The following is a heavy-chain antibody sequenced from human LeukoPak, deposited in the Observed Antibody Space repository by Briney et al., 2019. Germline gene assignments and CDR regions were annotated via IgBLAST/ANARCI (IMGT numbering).Heavy chain of an antibody. CDR3: ARLTMVRAYDAFDI. CDR1: GGSISSYY. Sequence: PSETLSLTCTVSGGSISSYYWSWIRQPPGKGLEWMGYIYYSGSTNYNPSLKSRVTISVDTSKNQFFLKLSSVTATDTAVYYCARLTMVRAYDAFDIWGQGTMVTVSS. V-gene: IGHV4-59*08. CDR2: IYYSGST. J-gene: IGHJ3*02. D-gene: IGHD3-10*01.